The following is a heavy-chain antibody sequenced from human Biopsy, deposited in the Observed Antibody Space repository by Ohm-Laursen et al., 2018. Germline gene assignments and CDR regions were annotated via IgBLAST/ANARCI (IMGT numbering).Heavy chain of an antibody. CDR3: ARIPILVVPAAIVYRHRRHLQGLDV. V-gene: IGHV2-70*16. CDR2: IDLDVSK. CDR1: GFSLNTRGMS. Sequence: TQTLTLTRTLSGFSLNTRGMSVTWIRQPPGKALEWLARIDLDVSKFYSESLKTRLTISKGTSENHVVLTLSDVAPVDTATYYCARIPILVVPAAIVYRHRRHLQGLDVWGQGTTVIVSS. J-gene: IGHJ6*02. D-gene: IGHD2-2*02.